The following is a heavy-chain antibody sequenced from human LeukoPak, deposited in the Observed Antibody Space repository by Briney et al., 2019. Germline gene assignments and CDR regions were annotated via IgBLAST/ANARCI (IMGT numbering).Heavy chain of an antibody. V-gene: IGHV1-8*01. D-gene: IGHD3-16*02. CDR1: GYTFTSYD. Sequence: ASVKVSCKASGYTFTSYDINWVRQATGQGLEWMGWMNPNSGNTGYAQKFQGRVTMTRDTSTGTVYMELSSLRSEDTAVYYCARGGFSDYIWGSYRLYDYWGQGTLVTVSS. J-gene: IGHJ4*02. CDR2: MNPNSGNT. CDR3: ARGGFSDYIWGSYRLYDY.